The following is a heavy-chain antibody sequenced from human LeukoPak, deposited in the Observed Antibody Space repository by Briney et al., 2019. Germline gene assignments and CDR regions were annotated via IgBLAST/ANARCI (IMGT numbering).Heavy chain of an antibody. CDR3: ARDGRQDYDILTGYDY. CDR2: ISSSSSYI. J-gene: IGHJ4*02. D-gene: IGHD3-9*01. Sequence: GGSLRLSCAASGFTFSSYSMNWVRQAPGKGLEWVSSISSSSSYIYYADSVKGRFTISRDNAKNSLYLQMNSLRAEDTAVYYCARDGRQDYDILTGYDYWGQGTLVTVSS. CDR1: GFTFSSYS. V-gene: IGHV3-21*01.